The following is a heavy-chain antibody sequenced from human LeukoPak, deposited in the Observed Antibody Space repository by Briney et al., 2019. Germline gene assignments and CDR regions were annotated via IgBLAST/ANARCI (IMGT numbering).Heavy chain of an antibody. J-gene: IGHJ6*03. CDR1: GDSFSSYY. CDR3: ARDRGGQQLVGRKNKYYYMDV. V-gene: IGHV4-59*01. Sequence: PSETLSLTCTFSGDSFSSYYWSWMRQPPGKGLEWIGYIYYNGSTNYNPYLKSRVTISGDTSKNQFSLKLRSVTAADTAVYYCARDRGGQQLVGRKNKYYYMDVWGKGTTVTISS. CDR2: IYYNGST. D-gene: IGHD6-13*01.